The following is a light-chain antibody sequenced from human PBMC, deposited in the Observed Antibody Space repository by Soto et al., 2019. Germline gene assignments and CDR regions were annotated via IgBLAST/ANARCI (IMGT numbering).Light chain of an antibody. CDR3: QQYGSSPRT. CDR1: RSLSSTS. J-gene: IGKJ1*01. Sequence: EIVLTQSPGTLSVSPGERAALSCRASRSLSSTSLAWYQQRPGQAPRLLIYDVSSRATGIPDRFSGSGSGTDVTLTINRLEPDDFAVYYCQQYGSSPRTFGQGTKVEIK. V-gene: IGKV3-20*01. CDR2: DVS.